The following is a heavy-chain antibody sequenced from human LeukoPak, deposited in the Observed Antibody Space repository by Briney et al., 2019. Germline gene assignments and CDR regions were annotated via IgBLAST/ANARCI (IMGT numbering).Heavy chain of an antibody. CDR2: ISGSGGST. CDR3: ARVGIVVIPAARFDY. V-gene: IGHV3-23*01. Sequence: GGSLRLSCAASGFTFSSYAMSWVRQAPGKGLEWVSAISGSGGSTYYADSVKGRITISRDNSKNTLYLQMNSLRAEDTAVYYCARVGIVVIPAARFDYWGQGTLVTVSS. CDR1: GFTFSSYA. D-gene: IGHD2-2*01. J-gene: IGHJ4*02.